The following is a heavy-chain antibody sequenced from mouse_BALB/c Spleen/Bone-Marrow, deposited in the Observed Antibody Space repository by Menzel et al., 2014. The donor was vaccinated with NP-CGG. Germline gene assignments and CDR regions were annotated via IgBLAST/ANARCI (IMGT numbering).Heavy chain of an antibody. D-gene: IGHD1-1*01. CDR2: INPDSSTI. CDR1: GFDFSRYW. Sequence: EVQLQQSGGGLVQPGGSLKLSCAASGFDFSRYWMSWVRQAPGEGLEWIGEINPDSSTINYTPSLKDKFIISRDNAKNTLYLQMSKVRFEDTALYYCARLSYYGRFAYWGQGTLVTVSA. CDR3: ARLSYYGRFAY. J-gene: IGHJ3*01. V-gene: IGHV4-1*02.